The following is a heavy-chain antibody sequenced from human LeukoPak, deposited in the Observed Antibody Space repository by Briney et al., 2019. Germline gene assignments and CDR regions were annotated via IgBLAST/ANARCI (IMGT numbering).Heavy chain of an antibody. D-gene: IGHD1-1*01. Sequence: PSETLSLTCPVSGGSISSGGYYWSWIRQHPGKGLEWIGCIYYSGNTHYNPSLKTRVTISVGTSKNQFSLKLSSVTAADTAVYYCARIIPGIQFYMDVWGKGTTVTVSS. CDR3: ARIIPGIQFYMDV. J-gene: IGHJ6*03. CDR2: IYYSGNT. V-gene: IGHV4-31*03. CDR1: GGSISSGGYY.